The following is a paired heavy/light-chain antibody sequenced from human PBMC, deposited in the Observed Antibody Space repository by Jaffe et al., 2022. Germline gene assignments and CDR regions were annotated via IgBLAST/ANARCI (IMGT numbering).Heavy chain of an antibody. D-gene: IGHD3-10*01. CDR1: GFTFSDYY. J-gene: IGHJ4*02. CDR2: ISSSGSTI. Sequence: QVQLVESGGGLVKPGGSLRLSCAASGFTFSDYYMNWIRQAPGKGLEWISYISSSGSTISYADSVKGRFTISRDNAKNSLYLQMNSLRAEDTAVYYCARDRGRFRDLAVYWGQGTLVTVSS. CDR3: ARDRGRFRDLAVY. V-gene: IGHV3-11*01.
Light chain of an antibody. CDR3: MQALQTPPWVWT. CDR2: LGS. V-gene: IGKV2-28*01. Sequence: DIVMTQSPLSLPVTPGEPASISCRSSQSLLHSNGYNYLDWYLQKPGQSPQLLIYLGSNRASGVPDRFSGSGSGTDFTLKISRVEAEDVGVYYCMQALQTPPWVWTFGQGTKVEIK. CDR1: QSLLHSNGYNY. J-gene: IGKJ1*01.